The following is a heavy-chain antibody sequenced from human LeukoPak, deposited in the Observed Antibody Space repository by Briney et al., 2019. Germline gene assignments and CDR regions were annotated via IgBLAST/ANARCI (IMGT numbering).Heavy chain of an antibody. Sequence: GGSLRLSCAASGFTFSSYWMSWVRQAPGKGLEWVANIKQDGSEKYYVDSVKGRFTISRDNAKNSLYLQMNSLRAEDTAVYYCARDRHDYTHYFDYWGQGTLVTVSS. V-gene: IGHV3-7*01. CDR3: ARDRHDYTHYFDY. CDR1: GFTFSSYW. J-gene: IGHJ4*02. CDR2: IKQDGSEK. D-gene: IGHD4-11*01.